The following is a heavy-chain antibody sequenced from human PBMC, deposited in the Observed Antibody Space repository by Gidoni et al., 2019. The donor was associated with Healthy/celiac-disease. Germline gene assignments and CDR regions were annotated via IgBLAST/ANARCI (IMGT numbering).Heavy chain of an antibody. CDR1: GFTFSSYA. J-gene: IGHJ4*02. CDR2: ISSNGGST. CDR3: ARDARRYFDY. Sequence: EVQLVESGGGLVQPGGSLRLSCAASGFTFSSYAMHWVRQAPGKGLGYVSAISSNGGSTYYANSVKGRFTISRDNTKNTLYLQMGSLRAEDMAVYYCARDARRYFDYWGQGTLVTVSS. V-gene: IGHV3-64*01.